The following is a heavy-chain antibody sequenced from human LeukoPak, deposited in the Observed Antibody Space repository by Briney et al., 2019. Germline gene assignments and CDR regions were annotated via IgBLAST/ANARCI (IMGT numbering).Heavy chain of an antibody. CDR1: GFTFSNAW. J-gene: IGHJ4*02. CDR2: IKSKTDGSTT. Sequence: GGSLRLSCAASGFTFSNAWMSWVREAPGKGVEWGGRIKSKTDGSTTDYATPVKGRFTISRDDSKNPLYLQMNSLKTEDTAVYYCTTDGITMVRGVLDWGQGTLVTVSS. D-gene: IGHD3-10*01. V-gene: IGHV3-15*01. CDR3: TTDGITMVRGVLD.